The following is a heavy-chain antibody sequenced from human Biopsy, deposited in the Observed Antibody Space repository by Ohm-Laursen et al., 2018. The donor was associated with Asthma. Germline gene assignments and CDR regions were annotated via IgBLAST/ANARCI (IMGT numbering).Heavy chain of an antibody. CDR2: ISVYNGNT. Sequence: ASVKVSCKASGYTFNSAGITWVRQAPGQGLEWMGWISVYNGNTKVAQKLQDRVTMIADTSTSTASMELRSLRSDDTAVYFCARAVDYSHYYGIDVWGQGTTVTVS. J-gene: IGHJ6*02. V-gene: IGHV1-18*01. D-gene: IGHD3-10*01. CDR1: GYTFNSAG. CDR3: ARAVDYSHYYGIDV.